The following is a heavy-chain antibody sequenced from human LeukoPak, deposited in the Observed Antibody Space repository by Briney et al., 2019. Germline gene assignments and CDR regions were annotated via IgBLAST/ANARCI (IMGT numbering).Heavy chain of an antibody. CDR2: IKKDGSEK. D-gene: IGHD5-24*01. CDR3: AKDDGWVQYAN. V-gene: IGHV3-7*03. CDR1: GFTFSSYW. Sequence: GGSLRLSCAASGFTFSSYWMSWVRQAPGKGLEWVANIKKDGSEKYYVDSVTGRFTISRDNAKNSLYLQMNSLRAVDTAVYYCAKDDGWVQYANWGQGTLVTVSS. J-gene: IGHJ4*02.